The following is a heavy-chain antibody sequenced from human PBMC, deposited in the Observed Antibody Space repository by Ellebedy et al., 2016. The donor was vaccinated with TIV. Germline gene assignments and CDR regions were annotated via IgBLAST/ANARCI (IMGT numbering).Heavy chain of an antibody. Sequence: AASVKVSCKASGFTFTSSAMQWVRQARGQRLEWIGWIVVGSGNTNYAQKFQERVTITREMSTSTAYMELSSLRSEDTAVYYCAATSGSYRSMLLAGPLDDAFDIWGQGTMVTVSS. CDR1: GFTFTSSA. V-gene: IGHV1-58*02. D-gene: IGHD1-26*01. J-gene: IGHJ3*02. CDR2: IVVGSGNT. CDR3: AATSGSYRSMLLAGPLDDAFDI.